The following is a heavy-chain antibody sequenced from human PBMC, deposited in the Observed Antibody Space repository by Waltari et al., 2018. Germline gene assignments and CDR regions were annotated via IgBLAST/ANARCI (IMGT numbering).Heavy chain of an antibody. CDR2: IYHSGST. D-gene: IGHD3-3*01. Sequence: QLQLQESGSGLVKPSQTLSLTCAVSGGSISSGGYSWSWIRQPPGKGLEWIGYIYHSGSTSYNPSLKSRVTISVDRSKNQFSLKLSSVTAADTAVYYCARGWDDFWSGRDWFDPWGQGTLVTVSS. CDR1: GGSISSGGYS. V-gene: IGHV4-30-2*01. J-gene: IGHJ5*02. CDR3: ARGWDDFWSGRDWFDP.